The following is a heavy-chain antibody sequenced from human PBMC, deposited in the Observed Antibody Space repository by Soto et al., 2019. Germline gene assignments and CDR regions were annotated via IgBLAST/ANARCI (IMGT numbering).Heavy chain of an antibody. V-gene: IGHV1-2*02. CDR3: ARSSGRFSDFDH. CDR2: INPNSGDT. J-gene: IGHJ4*02. Sequence: ASVKVSCKTSGYTFTAYDLHWVRQAPGQGLEWMGWINPNSGDTSYAQKFQGRVTMSRDTSISTAYLDLTRPTSDDTAVFYCARSSGRFSDFDHWGQGTPVTVSS. CDR1: GYTFTAYD. D-gene: IGHD1-26*01.